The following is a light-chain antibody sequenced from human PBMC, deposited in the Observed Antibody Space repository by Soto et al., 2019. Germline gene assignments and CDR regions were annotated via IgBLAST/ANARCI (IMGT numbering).Light chain of an antibody. CDR2: LGS. V-gene: IGKV2-28*01. Sequence: DIVMTQSPLSLPVTPGVSASISCRSSQSLLHSTGNNFLDCYLQKPGQSPQHLIYLGSTRASGVPDRFSGSGSDTDFTLKITRVEAEDVGIYYCMQARQTPFTFGQGTKLEVK. J-gene: IGKJ2*01. CDR3: MQARQTPFT. CDR1: QSLLHSTGNNF.